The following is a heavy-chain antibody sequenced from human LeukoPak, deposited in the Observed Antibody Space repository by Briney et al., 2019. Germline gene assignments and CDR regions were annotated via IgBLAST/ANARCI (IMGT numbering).Heavy chain of an antibody. Sequence: GGSLRLSCAASGFTFSSYAMSWVRQAPGKGLEWVSAISGSGGSTYYADSVKGRFTISRDNSKNTLYLQMNSLRAEDTAVYYCAKDPISPYYYDSSGYFDYWAREPWSPSPQ. CDR3: AKDPISPYYYDSSGYFDY. CDR2: ISGSGGST. V-gene: IGHV3-23*01. CDR1: GFTFSSYA. D-gene: IGHD3-22*01. J-gene: IGHJ4*02.